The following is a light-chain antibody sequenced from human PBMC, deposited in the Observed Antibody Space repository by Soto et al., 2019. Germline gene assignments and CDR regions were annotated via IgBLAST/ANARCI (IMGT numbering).Light chain of an antibody. V-gene: IGLV2-23*01. CDR1: SSDVGSYNL. J-gene: IGLJ2*01. CDR2: EGS. Sequence: QSALTQPASVSGSPGQSITISCTGTSSDVGSYNLVSWYQQHPGKAPKLMIYEGSKRPSGVSNRFSGSKSGNTASLPLSGLQAEDEADYYCCAYAGRSTDVVFGGGTQLTVL. CDR3: CAYAGRSTDVV.